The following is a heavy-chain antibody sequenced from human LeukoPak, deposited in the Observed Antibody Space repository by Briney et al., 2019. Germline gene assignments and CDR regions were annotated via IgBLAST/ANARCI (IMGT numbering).Heavy chain of an antibody. CDR2: IYYSGST. J-gene: IGHJ4*02. Sequence: SETLSLTCTVSGGSISSGGYYWSWIRQHPGKGLEWIGYIYYSGSTYYNPSLKSRVTISVDTSKNQFSLKLSSVTAADTAVYYCARETRRGYDPYFDYWGQGTLVTVSS. V-gene: IGHV4-31*03. CDR1: GGSISSGGYY. CDR3: ARETRRGYDPYFDY. D-gene: IGHD5-12*01.